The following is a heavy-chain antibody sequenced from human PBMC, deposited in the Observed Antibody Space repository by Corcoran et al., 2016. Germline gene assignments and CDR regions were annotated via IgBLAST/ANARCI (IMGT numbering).Heavy chain of an antibody. V-gene: IGHV3-7*01. D-gene: IGHD1-20*01. CDR2: IKPDGSEK. Sequence: EVQLVESGGVLVQPGGSLSLSCAVSGFTFSRYWLSWVRQAPGKGLEWVANIKPDGSEKYYVDSVRARFTISRDNAKNSLYLQMNSVRAEDTAVDYCARESNWNHDYCGQGNLVTVSS. CDR3: ARESNWNHDY. J-gene: IGHJ4*02. CDR1: GFTFSRYW.